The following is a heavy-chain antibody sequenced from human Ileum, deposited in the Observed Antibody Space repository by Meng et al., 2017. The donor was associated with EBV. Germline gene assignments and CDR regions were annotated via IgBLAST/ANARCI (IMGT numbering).Heavy chain of an antibody. D-gene: IGHD6-13*01. CDR2: INPNSGNT. Sequence: QVQLVQSGAEVKKPGASVKVSCKASAYTFAGYYMHWVRQAPGQGLEWMGRINPNSGNTNYAQKLQGRVTMTTDTSTSTAYMELRSLRSDDTAVYYCAASSSSWYQNWFDPWGQGTLVTVAS. CDR1: AYTFAGYY. V-gene: IGHV1-2*06. J-gene: IGHJ5*02. CDR3: AASSSSWYQNWFDP.